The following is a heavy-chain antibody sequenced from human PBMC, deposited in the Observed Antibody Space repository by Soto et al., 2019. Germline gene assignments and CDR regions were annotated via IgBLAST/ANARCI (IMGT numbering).Heavy chain of an antibody. J-gene: IGHJ6*02. Sequence: ASVKVSCKASGGTFSSYAISWVRQAPGQGLEWMGGIIPIFGTANYAQKFQGRVTITADESTSTAYMELSSLRSEDTAVYYCAINSGITIFGVVITRNYYYGMDVWGQGTTVTVSS. CDR2: IIPIFGTA. CDR3: AINSGITIFGVVITRNYYYGMDV. D-gene: IGHD3-3*01. CDR1: GGTFSSYA. V-gene: IGHV1-69*13.